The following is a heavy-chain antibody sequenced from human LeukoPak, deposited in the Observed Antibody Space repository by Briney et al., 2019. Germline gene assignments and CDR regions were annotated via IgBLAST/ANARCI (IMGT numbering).Heavy chain of an antibody. Sequence: GASVKVSCKASGYTFTSYGISWVRQAPRQGLEWMGWISAYNGNTNYAQKLQGRVTMTTDTSTSTAYMELRSLRSDDTAVYYCAREFGPRGNIVVVPAARDYYGMDVWGQGTTVTVSS. V-gene: IGHV1-18*01. CDR1: GYTFTSYG. CDR3: AREFGPRGNIVVVPAARDYYGMDV. J-gene: IGHJ6*02. D-gene: IGHD2-2*01. CDR2: ISAYNGNT.